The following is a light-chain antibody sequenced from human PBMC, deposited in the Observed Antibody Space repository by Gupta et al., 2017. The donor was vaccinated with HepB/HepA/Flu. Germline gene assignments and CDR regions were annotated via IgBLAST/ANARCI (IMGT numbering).Light chain of an antibody. CDR2: DVG. V-gene: IGLV2-14*01. Sequence: QSALTPPASVSGSLGQSITNTCTGTCSYIGGYNYVSWYQQHPGKAPQLMIYDVGCRTAGLTHRFSGSKAGNTAILTISGLQVEDEDDYYCSSYTSSSTRVFGGGTKLTVL. J-gene: IGLJ2*01. CDR3: SSYTSSSTRV. CDR1: CSYIGGYNY.